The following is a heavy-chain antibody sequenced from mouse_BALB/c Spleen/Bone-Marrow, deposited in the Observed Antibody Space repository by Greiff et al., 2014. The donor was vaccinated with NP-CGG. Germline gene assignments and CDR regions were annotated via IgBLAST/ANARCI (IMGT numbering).Heavy chain of an antibody. Sequence: VKLEESGPGLVAPSQSLSISCTVSGFSLNNYGVHWVRQPPGKGLEWLGVIWAGGGTNYNSTLMSRLSVIKDNSKSQVFLKMNSLQTDDTAMYYCVSELGGFAYWGQGTLVTVS. V-gene: IGHV2-9*02. CDR3: VSELGGFAY. CDR1: GFSLNNYG. J-gene: IGHJ3*01. CDR2: IWAGGGT.